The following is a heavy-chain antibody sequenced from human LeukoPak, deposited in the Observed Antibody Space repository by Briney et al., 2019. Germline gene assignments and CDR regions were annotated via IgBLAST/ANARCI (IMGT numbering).Heavy chain of an antibody. V-gene: IGHV4-30-2*01. CDR3: ARCIWIAAFDI. CDR1: GGSLSSGGYS. D-gene: IGHD2-2*03. CDR2: IYHSGST. Sequence: SQTLSLTCAVSGGSLSSGGYSWSWVRQPPGKGLEWIGYIYHSGSTYYNPSFKSRVTISVDRSKNQFSLKLSSVTAADTAVYYCARCIWIAAFDIWGQGTMVTVSS. J-gene: IGHJ3*02.